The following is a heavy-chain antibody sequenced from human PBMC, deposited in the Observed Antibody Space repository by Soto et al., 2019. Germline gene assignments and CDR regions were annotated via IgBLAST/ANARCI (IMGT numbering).Heavy chain of an antibody. D-gene: IGHD3-10*01. J-gene: IGHJ5*02. Sequence: SETLSLTCAVSGGSISSSNWWSWVRQPPGKGLEWIGEIYHSGSTNYNPSLKSRVTISVDTSKNQFSLKLSSVTAADTAVYYCATCGSSGYYGSGSYSWFDPWGQGTLVTVSS. V-gene: IGHV4-4*02. CDR3: ATCGSSGYYGSGSYSWFDP. CDR1: GGSISSSNW. CDR2: IYHSGST.